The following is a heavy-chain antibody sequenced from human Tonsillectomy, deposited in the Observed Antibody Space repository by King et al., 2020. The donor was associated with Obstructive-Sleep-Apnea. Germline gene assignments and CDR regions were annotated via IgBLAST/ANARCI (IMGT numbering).Heavy chain of an antibody. J-gene: IGHJ3*02. V-gene: IGHV1-2*02. D-gene: IGHD3-10*01. Sequence: VQLVESGAEVKKPGASVKVSCKASGYTFTGYYMHWVRQAPGQGLEWMGWINPNSGGTNYAQKFQGRVTMTRDTSISTAYMELSRLRSDDTAVYYCARVRVYYYGSGNYAFDIWGQGTMVTVSS. CDR2: INPNSGGT. CDR3: ARVRVYYYGSGNYAFDI. CDR1: GYTFTGYY.